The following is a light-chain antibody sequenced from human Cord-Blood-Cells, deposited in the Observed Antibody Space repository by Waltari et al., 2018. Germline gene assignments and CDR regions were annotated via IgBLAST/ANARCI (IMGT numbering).Light chain of an antibody. CDR2: LNSDGSH. V-gene: IGLV4-69*01. CDR1: SGHSSYA. CDR3: QTWGTGIPLV. Sequence: QLVLTQSPSASASLGASVKLTCTLSSGHSSYAIAWHQQQPEKGPRYLMKLNSDGSHSKGAGIPDRFSGSSSGAERYLTISSLQSEDEADYYCQTWGTGIPLVFGGGTKLTVL. J-gene: IGLJ3*02.